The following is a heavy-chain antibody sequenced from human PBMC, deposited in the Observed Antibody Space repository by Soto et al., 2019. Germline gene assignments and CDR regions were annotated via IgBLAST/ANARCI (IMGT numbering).Heavy chain of an antibody. CDR1: GFTFDDYA. J-gene: IGHJ4*02. CDR3: AKDGGSFLTGYSYFDY. V-gene: IGHV3-9*01. D-gene: IGHD3-9*01. CDR2: ISWNSGSI. Sequence: GGSLRLSCAASGFTFDDYAMHWVRQAPGKGLEWVSGISWNSGSIGYADSVKGRFTISRDNAKNSLYLQMNSLRAEDTALYYCAKDGGSFLTGYSYFDYWGQGTLVTVSS.